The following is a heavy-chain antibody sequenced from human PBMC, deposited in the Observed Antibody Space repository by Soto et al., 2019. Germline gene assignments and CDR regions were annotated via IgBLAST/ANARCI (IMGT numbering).Heavy chain of an antibody. CDR1: GGSISSGGYY. J-gene: IGHJ5*02. CDR2: IYYSGST. Sequence: QVQLQESGPGLVKPSQTLSLTCTVSGGSISSGGYYWSWIRQHPGKGLEGIGYIYYSGSTYYNPSLKSRVTISGDTSKNQFSLNLSSVTAADTAVYYCARDRKNSGYWFDPWGQGTLVTVCS. V-gene: IGHV4-31*03. D-gene: IGHD5-12*01. CDR3: ARDRKNSGYWFDP.